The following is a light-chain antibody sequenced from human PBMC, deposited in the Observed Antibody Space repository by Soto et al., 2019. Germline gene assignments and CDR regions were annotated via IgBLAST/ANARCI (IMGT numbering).Light chain of an antibody. Sequence: EIVLTQSPGTLSLSPGEEATLSCRASQSVSANYLAWYQQKPGQTPRPLIYGASSRAIGIPDRFSGSGSGTEFTLTISRLEPEDFAVYYCQQYGSLPWTFGQGTKVEIK. J-gene: IGKJ1*01. V-gene: IGKV3-20*01. CDR2: GAS. CDR1: QSVSANY. CDR3: QQYGSLPWT.